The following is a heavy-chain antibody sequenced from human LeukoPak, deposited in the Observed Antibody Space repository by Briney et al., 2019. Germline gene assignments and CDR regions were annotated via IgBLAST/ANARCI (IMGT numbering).Heavy chain of an antibody. CDR2: ISSSSSTI. CDR1: GFTFSSYS. J-gene: IGHJ6*03. V-gene: IGHV3-48*04. D-gene: IGHD2-2*01. CDR3: ARDRSVVVPAAKVSYYYYYYMDV. Sequence: GGSLRLSCAASGFTFSSYSMNWVRQAPGKGLEWVSFISSSSSTIYYADSVKGRFTISRDNAKNSLYLQMNSLRAEDTAVYYCARDRSVVVPAAKVSYYYYYYMDVWGKGTTVTVSS.